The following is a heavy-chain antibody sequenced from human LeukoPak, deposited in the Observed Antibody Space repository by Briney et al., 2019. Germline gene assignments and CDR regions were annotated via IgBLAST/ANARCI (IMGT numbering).Heavy chain of an antibody. CDR3: ARGPLGDPAHFDY. CDR1: GGTFSSYA. Sequence: ASVKVSCKASGGTFSSYAISWVRQAPGQGLEWMGGIIPIFGTANYAQKFQGRVTITADEATSTAYMELNSLRSEDTAVYYCARGPLGDPAHFDYWGQGTLVTVSS. V-gene: IGHV1-69*13. J-gene: IGHJ4*02. CDR2: IIPIFGTA. D-gene: IGHD2-21*01.